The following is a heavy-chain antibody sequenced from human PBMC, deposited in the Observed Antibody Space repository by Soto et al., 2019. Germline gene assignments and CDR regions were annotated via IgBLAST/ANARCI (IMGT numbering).Heavy chain of an antibody. CDR3: AREPLYGCSNTTCYNNWFDP. D-gene: IGHD2-2*02. CDR2: INPNNGGT. J-gene: IGHJ5*02. Sequence: QVQLVQSGAEVKKPGASVKVSCKASGYRFTAYYMHWVRQAPGQGLEWMGWINPNNGGTNYAQKFQGRVTMTRDTSISTAYMELSRLRSDDTAVYFWAREPLYGCSNTTCYNNWFDPWGQGTLVTVSS. V-gene: IGHV1-2*02. CDR1: GYRFTAYY.